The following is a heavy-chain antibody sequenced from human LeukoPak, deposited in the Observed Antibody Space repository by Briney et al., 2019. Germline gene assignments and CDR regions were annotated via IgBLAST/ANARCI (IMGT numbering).Heavy chain of an antibody. CDR2: INHSGST. CDR3: ARMMVRGVYYYYMDV. CDR1: GGSLSGYW. J-gene: IGHJ6*03. D-gene: IGHD3-10*01. V-gene: IGHV4-34*01. Sequence: PSETLSLTCAVNGGSLSGYWWTWIRQSPGKGLEWIGEINHSGSTNYNPSLKSRVTISVETSKKQFSLKMSSVTAADTAVYYCARMMVRGVYYYYMDVWGKGTTVTISS.